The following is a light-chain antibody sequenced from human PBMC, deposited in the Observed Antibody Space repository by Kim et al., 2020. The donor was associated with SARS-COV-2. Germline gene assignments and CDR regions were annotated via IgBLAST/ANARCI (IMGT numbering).Light chain of an antibody. CDR1: SSNIGAGFD. V-gene: IGLV1-40*01. CDR3: QSYDSSLTGVI. Sequence: RVTISCTGTSSNIGAGFDVYWYQQLPGTAPRLLIYGTSYRPSGVPDRFSGSKSGTSASLAITGLQAEDEADYYCQSYDSSLTGVIFGGGTQLTVL. J-gene: IGLJ2*01. CDR2: GTS.